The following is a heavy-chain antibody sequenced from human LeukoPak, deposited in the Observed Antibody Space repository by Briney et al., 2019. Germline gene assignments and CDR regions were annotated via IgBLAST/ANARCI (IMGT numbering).Heavy chain of an antibody. V-gene: IGHV3-23*01. D-gene: IGHD2-2*01. Sequence: GGSLRLSCAASGFTFSSYAMSWVRQAPGKGLEWVSAISGSGGSTYYADSVKGRFTISRDNSKNTLYLQMNSLRAEDTAVYYCAKGYRSSTSCYARFQHWGQGTLVTVSS. CDR1: GFTFSSYA. CDR2: ISGSGGST. CDR3: AKGYRSSTSCYARFQH. J-gene: IGHJ1*01.